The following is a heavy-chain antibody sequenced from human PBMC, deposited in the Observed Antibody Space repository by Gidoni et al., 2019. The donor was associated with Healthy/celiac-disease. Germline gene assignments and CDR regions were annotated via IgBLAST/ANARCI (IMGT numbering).Heavy chain of an antibody. V-gene: IGHV4-34*01. J-gene: IGHJ4*02. D-gene: IGHD6-19*01. Sequence: QVQLQQWGAGLLKPSETLSLTCAVYGGSFSGYYWSWIRQPPGKGLEWIGEINHSGSTNYNPSLKSRVTISVDTSKNQFSLKLSSVTAADTAVYYCARRRGGWQPYYFDYWGQGTLVTVSS. CDR3: ARRRGGWQPYYFDY. CDR2: INHSGST. CDR1: GGSFSGYY.